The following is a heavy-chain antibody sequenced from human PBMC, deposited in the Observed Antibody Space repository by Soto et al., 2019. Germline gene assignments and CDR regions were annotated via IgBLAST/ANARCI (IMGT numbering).Heavy chain of an antibody. D-gene: IGHD3-3*01. V-gene: IGHV4-31*03. CDR1: GGSISSGGYY. CDR2: IYYSGST. CDR3: ARGTAYYDFWSGFTNTGYGMDV. Sequence: PSETLSLTCTVSGGSISSGGYYWSWIRQHPGKGLEWIGYIYYSGSTYYNPSLKSRVTISVDTSKNQFSLKLSSVTAADTAVYYCARGTAYYDFWSGFTNTGYGMDVWGQGTRVTVSS. J-gene: IGHJ6*02.